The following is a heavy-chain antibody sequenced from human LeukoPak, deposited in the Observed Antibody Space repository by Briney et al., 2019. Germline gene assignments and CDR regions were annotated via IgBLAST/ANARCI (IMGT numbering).Heavy chain of an antibody. Sequence: ASVKVSFTASVGTFIIYAISWVRQAPGQGLEWMGSIIPIFGTANYAQKFQGRVTITADKSTSTAYMELSSLRSEDTAVYYCARTNSITIFGVVTRLNGWFDPWGQGTLVTVSS. CDR2: IIPIFGTA. CDR3: ARTNSITIFGVVTRLNGWFDP. CDR1: VGTFIIYA. D-gene: IGHD3-3*01. J-gene: IGHJ5*02. V-gene: IGHV1-69*06.